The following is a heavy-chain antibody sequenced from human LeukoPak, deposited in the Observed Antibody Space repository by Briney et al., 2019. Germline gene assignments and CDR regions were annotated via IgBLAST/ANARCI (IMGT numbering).Heavy chain of an antibody. J-gene: IGHJ5*02. CDR3: ARSHSSSSFHWFDP. V-gene: IGHV1-18*01. CDR1: GYTFTSYG. Sequence: ASVKVSCKVSGYTFTSYGISWVRQAPGQGLEWMGWISAYNGNTNYAQKLQGRVTMTTDTSTSTAYMELRSLRSDDTAVYYCARSHSSSSFHWFDPWGQGTLVTVSS. CDR2: ISAYNGNT. D-gene: IGHD6-13*01.